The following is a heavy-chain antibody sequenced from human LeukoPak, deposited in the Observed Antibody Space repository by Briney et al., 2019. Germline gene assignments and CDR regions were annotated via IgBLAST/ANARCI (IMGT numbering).Heavy chain of an antibody. CDR1: GYTFTSYG. J-gene: IGHJ5*02. Sequence: GASVKVSCKASGYTFTSYGISWVRQAPGQGLEWMGWISAYNGNTNYAQKLQGRVTMTTDTSTSTAYMELRSLRSDDTAVYYCARDQGRVLRYFDWLLSRHPHNWFDPWGQGTLVTVSS. D-gene: IGHD3-9*01. CDR3: ARDQGRVLRYFDWLLSRHPHNWFDP. CDR2: ISAYNGNT. V-gene: IGHV1-18*01.